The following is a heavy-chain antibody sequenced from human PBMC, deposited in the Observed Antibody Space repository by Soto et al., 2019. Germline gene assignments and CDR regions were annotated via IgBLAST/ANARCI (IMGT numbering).Heavy chain of an antibody. D-gene: IGHD2-15*01. CDR1: GGTFSSYA. Sequence: QVQLVQSGAEVKKPGSSVKVSCKASGGTFSSYAISWVRQAPGQGLEWMGGIIPIVGTANYAQKFQGRVTMTADESRSTAYMGVSSLGSEYTAVYYCARASYCSGCSCLIGNWFDPWGQGPLVTVSS. J-gene: IGHJ5*02. CDR3: ARASYCSGCSCLIGNWFDP. V-gene: IGHV1-69*01. CDR2: IIPIVGTA.